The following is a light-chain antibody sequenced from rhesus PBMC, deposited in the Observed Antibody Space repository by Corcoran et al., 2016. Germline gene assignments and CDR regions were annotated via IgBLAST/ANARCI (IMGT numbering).Light chain of an antibody. Sequence: DIQMTQSPSSLSASVGDTVTITCRASQGISSYLNCFQQKQGKAPKLLIYGASNLESGVPSRFSGSGSGTEFTRTISSLQPEDFAAYYCLQHNSYPWTFGQGTKVEIK. V-gene: IGKV1-28*01. CDR1: QGISSY. J-gene: IGKJ1*01. CDR3: LQHNSYPWT. CDR2: GAS.